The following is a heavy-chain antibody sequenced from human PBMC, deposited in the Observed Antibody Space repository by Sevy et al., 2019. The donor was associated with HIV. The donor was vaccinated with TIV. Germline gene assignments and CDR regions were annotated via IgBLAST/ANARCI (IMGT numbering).Heavy chain of an antibody. D-gene: IGHD6-13*01. CDR2: INHSGST. CDR1: GGSFSGYY. Sequence: SETLSLTCAVYGGSFSGYYWSWIRQPPGKGLEWIGEINHSGSTNYNPSLKSRVTISVDTSKNQFSLKLSSVTAADTAVYYCASLKQQLVHRYYGMDVWGQGTTVTVSS. J-gene: IGHJ6*02. V-gene: IGHV4-34*01. CDR3: ASLKQQLVHRYYGMDV.